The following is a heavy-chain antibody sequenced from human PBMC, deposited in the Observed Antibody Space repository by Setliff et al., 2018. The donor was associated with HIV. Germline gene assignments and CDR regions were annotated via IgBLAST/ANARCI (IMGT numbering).Heavy chain of an antibody. D-gene: IGHD3-22*01. J-gene: IGHJ4*02. CDR3: ARLNSSGYYYLDYFDY. V-gene: IGHV4-61*02. CDR1: GGSISSGSYF. CDR2: IYTSGST. Sequence: SETLSLTCTVSGGSISSGSYFWTWIRQPAGKGLEWIGRIYTSGSTNYNPSLKSRVTISVDTSKNQFSLKLSSVTAADTAVYYCARLNSSGYYYLDYFDYWGQGTLVTVSS.